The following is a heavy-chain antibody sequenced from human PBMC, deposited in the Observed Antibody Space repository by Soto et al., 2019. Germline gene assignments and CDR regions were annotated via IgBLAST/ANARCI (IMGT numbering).Heavy chain of an antibody. D-gene: IGHD6-19*01. CDR3: ARRGTWNSGWYGGYHYYGMDV. CDR2: IDPSNSYT. CDR1: GYIFTNFW. J-gene: IGHJ6*02. Sequence: EVQLVQSGAEVRKPGESLRISCQASGYIFTNFWIGWVRQMRGKGLEWMGKIDPSNSYTNYSPSFQGHVTISVDKAINTAYLQWSSLGASDTAIYYCARRGTWNSGWYGGYHYYGMDVWGQGTTVSVSS. V-gene: IGHV5-10-1*03.